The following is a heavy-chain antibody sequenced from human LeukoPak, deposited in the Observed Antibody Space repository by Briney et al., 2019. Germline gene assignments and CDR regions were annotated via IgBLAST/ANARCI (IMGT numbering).Heavy chain of an antibody. J-gene: IGHJ6*03. Sequence: SVKVSCKASGGTFISYAISWVRQAPGQGLEWMGGIIPIFGTANYAQKFQGRVTITADESTSTAYMELSSLRSEDTAVYYCARDRGVVVPAAPTDYYYMDVWGKGTTVTVSS. D-gene: IGHD2-2*01. CDR3: ARDRGVVVPAAPTDYYYMDV. CDR1: GGTFISYA. V-gene: IGHV1-69*01. CDR2: IIPIFGTA.